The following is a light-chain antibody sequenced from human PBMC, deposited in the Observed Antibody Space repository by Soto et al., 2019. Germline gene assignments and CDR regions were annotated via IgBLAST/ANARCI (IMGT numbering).Light chain of an antibody. V-gene: IGKV3-15*01. J-gene: IGKJ1*01. CDR3: QQYNNWPGT. CDR2: GAS. Sequence: EKVLTQSPGTLSVSPGEIATLSCRASKSVSSKLAWYQQKPGQAPRLLFYGASTGATGIPARFSGSGSETEFTLSISSLQSEDFAVYYCQQYNNWPGTFGQGTKVEIK. CDR1: KSVSSK.